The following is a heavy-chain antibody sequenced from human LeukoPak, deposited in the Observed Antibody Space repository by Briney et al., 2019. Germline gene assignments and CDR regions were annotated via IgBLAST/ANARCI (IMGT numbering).Heavy chain of an antibody. V-gene: IGHV3-7*01. D-gene: IGHD1-14*01. CDR2: INQEGSEK. J-gene: IGHJ4*02. CDR1: GFTFRAYW. Sequence: GGSLRPSCAASGFTFRAYWMSWVRQAPGKGLEWVANINQEGSEKDYVDSVKGRFTISRDNAKNSLYLQMNTLRAEDTAVYFCARLRYTYGKNFDYWGQGALVTVSS. CDR3: ARLRYTYGKNFDY.